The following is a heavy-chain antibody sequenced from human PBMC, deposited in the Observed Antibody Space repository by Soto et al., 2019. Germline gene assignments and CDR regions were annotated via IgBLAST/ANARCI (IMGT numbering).Heavy chain of an antibody. J-gene: IGHJ6*02. Sequence: GASVKVSCKASGYTFTSYYMHWVRQAPGQGLEWMGIFNPSGGSTSYAQKFQGRVTMTRDTSTSTVYMELSSLRSEDTAVYYCARVLGGAAAGQYYYYGMDVWGQGTTVTVSS. CDR3: ARVLGGAAAGQYYYYGMDV. D-gene: IGHD6-13*01. CDR2: FNPSGGST. CDR1: GYTFTSYY. V-gene: IGHV1-46*01.